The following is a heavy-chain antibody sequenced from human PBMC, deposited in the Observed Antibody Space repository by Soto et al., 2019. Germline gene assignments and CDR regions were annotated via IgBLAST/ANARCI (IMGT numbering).Heavy chain of an antibody. CDR3: ARTTMTTQRNFDY. V-gene: IGHV4-30-4*01. D-gene: IGHD4-17*01. J-gene: IGHJ4*02. CDR1: GGSISSGDYY. CDR2: IYYSGST. Sequence: QVQLQESGPGLVKPSQTLSLTCTVSGGSISSGDYYWSWIRQPPGKGLEWIGYIYYSGSTYYNPSLKSRLTISLDTSNNQFSLKLSSVTAADTAIYYCARTTMTTQRNFDYWSQGTLVTVSS.